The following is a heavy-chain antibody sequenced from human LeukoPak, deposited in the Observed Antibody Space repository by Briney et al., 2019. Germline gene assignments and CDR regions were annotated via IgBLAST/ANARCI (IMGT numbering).Heavy chain of an antibody. J-gene: IGHJ4*02. V-gene: IGHV4-39*01. CDR1: GGSISSSSYY. D-gene: IGHD6-13*01. CDR3: ASYQAAAGDY. CDR2: IYYSGST. Sequence: SETLSLTCTVSGGSISSSSYYWGWIRQPPGKGLEWIGSIYYSGSTYYNPSLKSRVTISVDTSKNQFSLKLSSVTAADTAVCYCASYQAAAGDYWGQGTLVTVSS.